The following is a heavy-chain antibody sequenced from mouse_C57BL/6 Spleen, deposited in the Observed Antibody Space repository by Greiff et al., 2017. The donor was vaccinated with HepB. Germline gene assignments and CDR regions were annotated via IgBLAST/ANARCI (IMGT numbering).Heavy chain of an antibody. CDR1: GFNIKDYS. D-gene: IGHD2-5*01. CDR2: IDPEDGET. J-gene: IGHJ2*01. CDR3: ARSPFDYYSNDFDY. Sequence: EVKLMESGAELVKPGASVKLSCTASGFNIKDYSMHWVKQRTEQGLEWIGRIDPEDGETKYAPKFQGKATITADTASNTAYLQLSSLTSEDTAVYYCARSPFDYYSNDFDYWGKGTTLTVSS. V-gene: IGHV14-2*01.